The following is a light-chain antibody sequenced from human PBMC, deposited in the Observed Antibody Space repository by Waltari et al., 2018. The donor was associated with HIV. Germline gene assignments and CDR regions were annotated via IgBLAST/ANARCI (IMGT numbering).Light chain of an antibody. CDR2: KSS. V-gene: IGKV1-5*03. CDR1: QRVGSW. J-gene: IGKJ5*01. CDR3: QQYNTDPS. Sequence: DIHMTQFPSTLSAFLGDRVTITCGASQRVGSWLAWYQHKTGKAPKLLIHKSSVFESGVSSRFSCSGSETEFTLIIDSLEPDDFATYYCQQYNTDPSFGQGTRLEMK.